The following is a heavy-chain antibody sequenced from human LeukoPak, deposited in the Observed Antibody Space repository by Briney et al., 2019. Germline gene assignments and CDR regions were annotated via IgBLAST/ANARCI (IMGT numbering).Heavy chain of an antibody. CDR1: GGSISSSNW. D-gene: IGHD2-15*01. Sequence: PSGTLSLTCAVSGGSISSSNWWTWVRQPPGKGLGWIGEIYHSGSTNYNPSLKSRVTISVDKSENQFSLNLTSVTAADTAVYYCARGCSGGACPSDYWGQGTLVTVSS. V-gene: IGHV4-4*02. CDR2: IYHSGST. CDR3: ARGCSGGACPSDY. J-gene: IGHJ4*02.